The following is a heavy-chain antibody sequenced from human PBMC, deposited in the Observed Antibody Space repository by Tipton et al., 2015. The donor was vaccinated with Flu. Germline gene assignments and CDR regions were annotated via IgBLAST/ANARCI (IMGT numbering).Heavy chain of an antibody. CDR3: ARGDFGTIFGDVTAHAFDI. CDR1: GGTLRNCA. Sequence: QVQLVQSGAEVKKPGSSVKVSCKTSGGTLRNCAINWVRQAPGQGLEWMGRIIPVFNIVNYSQNFQGRVTITADRSTTTAYMELNNLRSDDTAVYYCARGDFGTIFGDVTAHAFDIWGQGTMVIVSS. CDR2: IIPVFNIV. J-gene: IGHJ3*02. V-gene: IGHV1-69*09. D-gene: IGHD3-3*01.